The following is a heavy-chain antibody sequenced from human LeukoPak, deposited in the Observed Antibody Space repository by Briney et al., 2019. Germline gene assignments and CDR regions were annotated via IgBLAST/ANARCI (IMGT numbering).Heavy chain of an antibody. V-gene: IGHV3-7*01. Sequence: GGSLRLSCAASGFTFRFYWMTWVRQAPGKGLEWVATIKEDGSERYYVDSVKGRFTISRDNAKNALYLQMNSLRAEDTAVYYCAELGITMIGGVWGKGTTVTISS. J-gene: IGHJ6*04. D-gene: IGHD3-10*02. CDR2: IKEDGSER. CDR3: AELGITMIGGV. CDR1: GFTFRFYW.